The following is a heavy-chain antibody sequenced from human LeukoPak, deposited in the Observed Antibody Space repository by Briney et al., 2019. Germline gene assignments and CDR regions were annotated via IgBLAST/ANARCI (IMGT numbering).Heavy chain of an antibody. Sequence: GGSLRHSFAASGFTLSDYYMSWIRQAPGKGLERVSYISSSGSTIYYADSVKGRFTISRDNAKNSLYLQMNSLRAEDTAVYYCARLSPLLWFGEHRYGMDVWGQGTTVTVSS. J-gene: IGHJ6*02. V-gene: IGHV3-11*01. CDR1: GFTLSDYY. CDR3: ARLSPLLWFGEHRYGMDV. D-gene: IGHD3-10*01. CDR2: ISSSGSTI.